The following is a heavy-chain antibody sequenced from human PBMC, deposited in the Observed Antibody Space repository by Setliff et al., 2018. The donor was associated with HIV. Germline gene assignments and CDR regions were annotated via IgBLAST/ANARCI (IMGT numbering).Heavy chain of an antibody. J-gene: IGHJ5*02. CDR2: VRAGGGST. D-gene: IGHD6-13*01. V-gene: IGHV3-23*01. CDR1: GFTFSSYA. CDR3: AKSYSSSWYCLDP. Sequence: GGSLRLSCAASGFTFSSYAMSWVRQAPGKGLEWVSAVRAGGGSTFYADSVKGRFTISRDNSKNTLFLQMNSLRAEDTAIYYCAKSYSSSWYCLDPWGQGTLVTVSS.